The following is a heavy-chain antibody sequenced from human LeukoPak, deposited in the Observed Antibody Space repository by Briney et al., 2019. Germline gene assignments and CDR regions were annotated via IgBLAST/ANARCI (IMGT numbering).Heavy chain of an antibody. J-gene: IGHJ4*02. CDR3: AKVSGYSYGFDY. D-gene: IGHD5-18*01. V-gene: IGHV3-30*18. Sequence: GGSLRLSCAASGFTFSSYWMHWVRQAPGKGLVWVAVISYDGSNKYYADSVKGRFTISRDNSKNTLYLQMNSLRAEDTAVYYCAKVSGYSYGFDYWGQGALVTVSS. CDR1: GFTFSSYW. CDR2: ISYDGSNK.